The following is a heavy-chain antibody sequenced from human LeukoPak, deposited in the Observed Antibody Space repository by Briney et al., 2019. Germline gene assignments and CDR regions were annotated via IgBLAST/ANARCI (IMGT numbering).Heavy chain of an antibody. CDR1: GFNFDQYA. CDR2: ITWNSGTI. D-gene: IGHD7-27*01. J-gene: IGHJ4*02. Sequence: SLRLSCATSGFNFDQYAMFWVRQAPGKGLKWVTGITWNSGTIAYADSVKGRFTISRDNAKSSLYLQMNSLRTEDTALYYCVRSVGSDWGHFDFRGQGTLVTVSS. V-gene: IGHV3-9*01. CDR3: VRSVGSDWGHFDF.